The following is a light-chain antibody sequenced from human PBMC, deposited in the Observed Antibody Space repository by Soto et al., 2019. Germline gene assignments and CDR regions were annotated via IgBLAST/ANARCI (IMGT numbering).Light chain of an antibody. J-gene: IGKJ1*01. V-gene: IGKV3-20*01. CDR2: GAS. Sequence: EIVLTQSPGTLSLSPGERATLSCRASQSVRSHFLAWYQQKPGQAPRLLIYGASNRATGIPDRFSGSGSGIDFTLTITRLEPEDFSMYYCQRYDSLRTFGQGTKVEF. CDR3: QRYDSLRT. CDR1: QSVRSHF.